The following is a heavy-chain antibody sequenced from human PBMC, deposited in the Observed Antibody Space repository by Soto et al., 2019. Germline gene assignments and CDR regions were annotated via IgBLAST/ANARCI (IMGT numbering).Heavy chain of an antibody. CDR3: ARGTDGYCIIGVGYPVPVQYFRH. D-gene: IGHD2-15*01. V-gene: IGHV1-69*01. Sequence: QVQLVQSGAEVKKPGSSVKVSCKASGGTFSNYVITWVRQAPGQALEWMGGLIPMFATANYAQKLQGRVTIAADESTTTAHMEIRSLRSEDPAVYYCARGTDGYCIIGVGYPVPVQYFRHWGQGPPLIVSS. CDR2: LIPMFATA. J-gene: IGHJ1*01. CDR1: GGTFSNYV.